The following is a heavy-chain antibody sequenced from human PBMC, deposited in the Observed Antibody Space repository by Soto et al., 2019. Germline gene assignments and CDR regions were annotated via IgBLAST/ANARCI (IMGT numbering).Heavy chain of an antibody. Sequence: LRLSCAASVFTFSSYAMHWVRQAPGKGLEWVAVVSYDGSNKYYADSVKGRFTISRDNSKNTLYLQMNSLRAEDTAVYYCAREIVGASFNYYGMDVWGQGTTVTVSS. CDR1: VFTFSSYA. CDR2: VSYDGSNK. V-gene: IGHV3-30-3*01. CDR3: AREIVGASFNYYGMDV. J-gene: IGHJ6*02. D-gene: IGHD1-26*01.